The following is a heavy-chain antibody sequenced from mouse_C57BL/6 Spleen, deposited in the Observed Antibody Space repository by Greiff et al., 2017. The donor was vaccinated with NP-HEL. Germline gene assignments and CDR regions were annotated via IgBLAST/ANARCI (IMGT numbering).Heavy chain of an antibody. CDR1: GYTFTSYW. D-gene: IGHD2-1*01. J-gene: IGHJ4*01. CDR2: IYPGSGST. V-gene: IGHV1-55*01. CDR3: ALYYGNYYAMDY. Sequence: VQLQQSGAELVKPGASVKMSCKASGYTFTSYWITWVKQRPGQGLEWIGDIYPGSGSTNYNEKFKSKATLTVDTSSSTAYMQLSSLTSEDSAVYYCALYYGNYYAMDYWGQGTSVTVSS.